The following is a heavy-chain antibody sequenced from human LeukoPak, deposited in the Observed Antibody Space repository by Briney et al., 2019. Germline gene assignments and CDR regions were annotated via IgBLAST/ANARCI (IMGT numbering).Heavy chain of an antibody. CDR1: GYTFTGYY. D-gene: IGHD3-10*01. J-gene: IGHJ5*02. Sequence: ASVKVSCKASGYTFTGYYMHWVRQAPGQGLEWMGWINPNSGGTNYAQKFQGRVTMTRDTSIGTAYMELSRLRSDDTAVYYCASLAMVRGVISIHNWFDPWGQGTLVTVSS. CDR2: INPNSGGT. V-gene: IGHV1-2*02. CDR3: ASLAMVRGVISIHNWFDP.